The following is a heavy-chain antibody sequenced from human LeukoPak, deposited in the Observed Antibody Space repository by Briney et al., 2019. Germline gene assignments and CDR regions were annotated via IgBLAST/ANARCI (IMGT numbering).Heavy chain of an antibody. CDR3: ARYYGDYGIDY. CDR2: IYHSGST. D-gene: IGHD4-17*01. Sequence: SETLSLTCAVSGYSISSGYYWGWIRQPPGKGLEWIGSIYHSGSTYYNPSLKSRVTISVDTSKNQLSLKLSSVTAADTAVYYCARYYGDYGIDYWGQGTLVNVPS. CDR1: GYSISSGYY. J-gene: IGHJ4*02. V-gene: IGHV4-38-2*01.